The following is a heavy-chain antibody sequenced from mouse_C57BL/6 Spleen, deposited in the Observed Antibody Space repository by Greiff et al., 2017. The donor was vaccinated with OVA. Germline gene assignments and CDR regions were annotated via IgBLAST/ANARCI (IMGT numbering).Heavy chain of an antibody. CDR2: INSDGGST. J-gene: IGHJ3*01. CDR3: ARNDYDLAWFAY. CDR1: EYEFPSHD. Sequence: EVKLQESGGGLVQPGESLKLSCESNEYEFPSHDMSWVRKTPEKRLELVAAINSDGGSTYYPDTMERRFIISRDNTKKTLYLQMSSLRSEDTALYYCARNDYDLAWFAYWGQGTLVTVSA. V-gene: IGHV5-2*01. D-gene: IGHD2-4*01.